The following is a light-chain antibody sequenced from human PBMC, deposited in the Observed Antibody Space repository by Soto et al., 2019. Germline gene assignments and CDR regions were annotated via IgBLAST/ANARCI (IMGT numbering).Light chain of an antibody. CDR2: DAS. Sequence: EILLTQSPATLSLSPGERATLSCRASQSVRSSLAWYQQKPGQAPRLLIYDASTRATGIPGRFSGSGSGTDFTLTISNLEPEDFAVYYCQQRSSWSWTFGQGAKVEIK. CDR1: QSVRSS. CDR3: QQRSSWSWT. J-gene: IGKJ1*01. V-gene: IGKV3-11*01.